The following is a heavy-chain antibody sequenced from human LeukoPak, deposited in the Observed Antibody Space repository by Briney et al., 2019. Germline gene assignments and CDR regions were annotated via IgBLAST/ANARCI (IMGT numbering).Heavy chain of an antibody. J-gene: IGHJ3*02. D-gene: IGHD3-3*01. CDR3: AKDAPPDYDFWSGAPLGAFDI. V-gene: IGHV3-23*01. CDR1: GFTLSRYA. CDR2: ISGSGGST. Sequence: GGSLRLSCAASGFTLSRYAMRWVRQAPGKGLEWVSAISGSGGSTYYADSVKGRFTISRDNSKNTLYLQMNSLRAEDTAVYYCAKDAPPDYDFWSGAPLGAFDIWGQGTMVTVSS.